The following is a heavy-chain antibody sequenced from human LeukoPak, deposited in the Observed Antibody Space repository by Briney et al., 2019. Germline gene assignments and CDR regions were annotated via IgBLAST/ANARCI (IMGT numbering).Heavy chain of an antibody. CDR2: ISSSSSYI. V-gene: IGHV3-21*01. J-gene: IGHJ6*02. CDR1: GFTFSSYC. CDR3: ARGFDYGDYRADYYYYYGMDV. D-gene: IGHD4-17*01. Sequence: KTGGSLRLSCAASGFTFSSYCMNWVRQAPGKGLEWVSSISSSSSYIYYADSVKGRFTISRDNAKNSLYLQMNSLRAEDTAVYYCARGFDYGDYRADYYYYYGMDVWGQGTTVTVSS.